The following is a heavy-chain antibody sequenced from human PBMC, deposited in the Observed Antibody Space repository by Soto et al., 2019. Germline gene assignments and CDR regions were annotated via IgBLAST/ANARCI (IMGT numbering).Heavy chain of an antibody. D-gene: IGHD4-4*01. CDR2: IKQDGSEK. V-gene: IGHV3-7*03. Sequence: GGSLRLSCAASGFTFISYWMSWVRQAPGKGLEWVANIKQDGSEKYYVDSVKGRFTISRDNAKNSLYLQMNSLRAEDTAVYYCARDYSNYVSDYYYGMDVWGQGTTVTVSS. J-gene: IGHJ6*02. CDR1: GFTFISYW. CDR3: ARDYSNYVSDYYYGMDV.